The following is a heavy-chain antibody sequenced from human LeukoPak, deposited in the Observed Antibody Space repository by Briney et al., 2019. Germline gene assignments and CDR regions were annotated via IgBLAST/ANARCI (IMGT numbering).Heavy chain of an antibody. Sequence: TSETLSLTCAVYGGSFSGYYWSWIRQPPGKGLEWIGEINHSGSTNYNPSLKSRVTISVDTSKNQFSLKLSSVTAADTAVYYCARDRATRKGYCTNGVCFGDYWGQGTLVTVSS. V-gene: IGHV4-34*01. J-gene: IGHJ4*02. CDR1: GGSFSGYY. CDR3: ARDRATRKGYCTNGVCFGDY. D-gene: IGHD2-8*01. CDR2: INHSGST.